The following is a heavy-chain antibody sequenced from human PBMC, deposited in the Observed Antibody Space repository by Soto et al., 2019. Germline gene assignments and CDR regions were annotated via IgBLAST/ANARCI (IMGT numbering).Heavy chain of an antibody. CDR1: GFTFSSYA. V-gene: IGHV3-23*01. J-gene: IGHJ3*02. Sequence: GGSLGLSSAASGFTFSSYAMSWVRQAPGKGLEWVSTISGSGGSTYYADSVKGRFTISRDNSKNTLYLQMNSLRAEDTAVYYCAKDPKGATVSGALDIWGQGTMVTVSS. CDR2: ISGSGGST. CDR3: AKDPKGATVSGALDI. D-gene: IGHD1-26*01.